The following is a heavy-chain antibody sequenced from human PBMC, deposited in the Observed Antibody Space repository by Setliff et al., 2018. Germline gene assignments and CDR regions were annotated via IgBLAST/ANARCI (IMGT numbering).Heavy chain of an antibody. CDR2: ISADNGHT. CDR1: GYTFSSYG. V-gene: IGHV1-18*01. D-gene: IGHD3-22*01. J-gene: IGHJ6*01. Sequence: RASVKVSCKTSGYTFSSYGISWVRQAPGQGLQWMGWISADNGHTKNVQEFQGRVTMTTDTTTSTAYMELRSLRSDDTAVYYCARERAYDGINYYGMDVWGRGTTVTVSS. CDR3: ARERAYDGINYYGMDV.